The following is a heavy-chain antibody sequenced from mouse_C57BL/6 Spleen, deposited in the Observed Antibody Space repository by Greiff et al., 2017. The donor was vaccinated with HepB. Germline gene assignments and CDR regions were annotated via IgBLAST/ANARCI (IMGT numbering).Heavy chain of an antibody. V-gene: IGHV5-12*01. J-gene: IGHJ3*01. CDR3: ARRVGRGDWFAY. Sequence: EVHLVESGGGLVQPGGSLKLSCAASGFTFSDYYMYWVRQTPEKRLEWVAYISNGGGSTYYPDTVKGRFTISRDNAKNTLYLQMSRLKSEDTAMYYCARRVGRGDWFAYWGQGTLVTVSA. CDR1: GFTFSDYY. CDR2: ISNGGGST. D-gene: IGHD4-1*01.